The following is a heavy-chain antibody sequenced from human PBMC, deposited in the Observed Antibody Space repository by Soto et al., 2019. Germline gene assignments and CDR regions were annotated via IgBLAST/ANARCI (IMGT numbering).Heavy chain of an antibody. J-gene: IGHJ2*01. V-gene: IGHV3-23*01. D-gene: IGHD6-19*01. CDR1: GLTFSNYA. CDR2: LTANGGNT. Sequence: EVQLLESGGGFVQPGGSLRLSCAASGLTFSNYAMGWVRQAPGKGLEWVSALTANGGNTYYADSLKGRFTISRDNSQNTLYMQMTSLRAEDTDVYYCAKDLRGPEAGAWYFDLWGRGTLVTVSS. CDR3: AKDLRGPEAGAWYFDL.